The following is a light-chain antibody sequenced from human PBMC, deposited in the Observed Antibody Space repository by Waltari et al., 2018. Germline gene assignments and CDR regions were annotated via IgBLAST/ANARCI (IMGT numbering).Light chain of an antibody. CDR2: GVT. J-gene: IGLJ2*01. CDR3: SSYAGDNIVV. V-gene: IGLV2-23*02. CDR1: NSDVGSYNV. Sequence: SALTQPASVSGSLGQSITISCTGTNSDVGSYNVVSWHQQHPGKAPKLLLYGVTKRPSGVSTRFSGSKSGNTASMTISGLQAEDEADYYCSSYAGDNIVVFGGGTRLTVV.